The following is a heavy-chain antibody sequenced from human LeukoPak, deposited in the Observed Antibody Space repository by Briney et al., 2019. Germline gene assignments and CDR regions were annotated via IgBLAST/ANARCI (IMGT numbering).Heavy chain of an antibody. CDR2: IYYSGST. J-gene: IGHJ4*02. CDR3: ARARRYTSSAFDY. D-gene: IGHD6-13*01. CDR1: GVSISSYY. Sequence: SETLSLTCTVSGVSISSYYWSWIRQPPGKGLEWIGYIYYSGSTNYNPSLKSRVTISVDTSKNQFSLKLSSVTTADTAFYYCARARRYTSSAFDYWGQGTLVTVSS. V-gene: IGHV4-59*01.